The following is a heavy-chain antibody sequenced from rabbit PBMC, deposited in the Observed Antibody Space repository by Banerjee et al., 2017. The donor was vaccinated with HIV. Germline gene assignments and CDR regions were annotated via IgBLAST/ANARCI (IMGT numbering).Heavy chain of an antibody. J-gene: IGHJ4*01. V-gene: IGHV1S45*01. D-gene: IGHD7-1*01. CDR2: INTSSGNT. CDR3: ARNNATGIAYDL. CDR1: GFSFSNKYV. Sequence: QEQLEESGGDLVKPEGSLTLTCTASGFSFSNKYVMCWVRQAPGKGLEWIACINTSSGNTIYASWAKGRFTISKASWTTVTLQMTSLTAADTATYFCARNNATGIAYDLWGPGTLVTVS.